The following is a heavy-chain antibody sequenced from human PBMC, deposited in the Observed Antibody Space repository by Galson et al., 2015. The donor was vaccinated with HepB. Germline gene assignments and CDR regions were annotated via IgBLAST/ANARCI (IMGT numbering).Heavy chain of an antibody. J-gene: IGHJ6*03. Sequence: SLRLSCAASGFTFRRYWMTWVRQAPGKGLEWVANINEDGTEAHLLGSVEGRFTISRYNADNSMFLQINGLRPEDTAVYYCARTADSVYPWQWGPKSSFYFMDVWGKGTTVTVSS. CDR1: GFTFRRYW. V-gene: IGHV3-7*03. D-gene: IGHD5/OR15-5a*01. CDR2: INEDGTEA. CDR3: ARTADSVYPWQWGPKSSFYFMDV.